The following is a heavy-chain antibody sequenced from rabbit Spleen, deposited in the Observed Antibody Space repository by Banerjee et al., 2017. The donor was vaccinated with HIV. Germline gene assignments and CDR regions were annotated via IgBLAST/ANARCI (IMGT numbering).Heavy chain of an antibody. CDR3: ARGEYSGGWGVTRLDL. CDR2: IYTGSGNT. Sequence: EESGGDLVKPEGSLTLTCTASGLSFSSSYWICWVRQAPGKGLEWIACIYTGSGNTYYASWAKGRFTISKTSSTTVTLQMTSLTAADTATCFCARGEYSGGWGVTRLDLWGQGTLVTVS. J-gene: IGHJ3*01. V-gene: IGHV1S45*01. D-gene: IGHD4-1*01. CDR1: GLSFSSSYW.